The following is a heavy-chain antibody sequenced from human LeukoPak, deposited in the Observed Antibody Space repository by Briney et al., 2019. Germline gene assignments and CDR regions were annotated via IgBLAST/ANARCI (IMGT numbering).Heavy chain of an antibody. D-gene: IGHD3-10*01. CDR2: IYYSGST. J-gene: IGHJ4*02. CDR3: ARGVSGSYPDDFDY. CDR1: GGSISSYY. V-gene: IGHV4-59*01. Sequence: SETLSLTCTVSGGSISSYYWSWIRQPPGKGLEWIGYIYYSGSTNYNPSPKSRVTISVDTSKNQFSLKLSSVTAADTAVYYCARGVSGSYPDDFDYWGQGTLVTVSS.